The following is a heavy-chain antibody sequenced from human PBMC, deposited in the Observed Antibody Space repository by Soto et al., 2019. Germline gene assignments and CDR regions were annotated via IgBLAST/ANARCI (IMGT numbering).Heavy chain of an antibody. Sequence: QVQLVESGGGVVQPGRSLRLSCAASGFTFSKYGMYWVPQAPGKGLEWVAVIWYEGSNKYYADSVKGRFTISRDNSKNTLYLQMNSLRAEDTAVYYCARDVRPVGYCSGCSCYPDYWGQGSLVTVSS. D-gene: IGHD2-15*01. CDR1: GFTFSKYG. V-gene: IGHV3-33*07. CDR3: ARDVRPVGYCSGCSCYPDY. CDR2: IWYEGSNK. J-gene: IGHJ4*02.